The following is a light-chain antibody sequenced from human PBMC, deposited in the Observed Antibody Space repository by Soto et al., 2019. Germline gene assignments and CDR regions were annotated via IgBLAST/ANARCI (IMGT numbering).Light chain of an antibody. CDR3: QQSNNGPYT. J-gene: IGKJ2*01. CDR1: QSVSSN. V-gene: IGKV3-15*01. CDR2: GSS. Sequence: EIVMTQSPATLSVSPGERATLSCRASQSVSSNLAWYQQKPGQAPRLLFYGSSTRATGVPARFTGSGSGTDFTLTISSLQSEDFAVYCCQQSNNGPYTFGQGTKLEIK.